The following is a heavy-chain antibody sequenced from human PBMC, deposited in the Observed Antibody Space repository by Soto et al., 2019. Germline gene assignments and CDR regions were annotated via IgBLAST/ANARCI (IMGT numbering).Heavy chain of an antibody. D-gene: IGHD7-27*01. CDR2: ISSSGSTI. V-gene: IGHV3-11*01. CDR3: ARDKSLGENYYYMDV. J-gene: IGHJ6*03. Sequence: PGGSLRLSCAASGFTFSDYYMSWIRQAPGKGLEWVSYISSSGSTIYYADSVKGRFTISRDNAKNSLYLQMNSLRAEDTAVYYCARDKSLGENYYYMDVWGKGTTVTVSS. CDR1: GFTFSDYY.